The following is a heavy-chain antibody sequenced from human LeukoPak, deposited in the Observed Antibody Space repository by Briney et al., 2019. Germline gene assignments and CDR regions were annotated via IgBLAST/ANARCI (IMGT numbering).Heavy chain of an antibody. CDR3: ARKAAGLTFDY. Sequence: GGSLRLSCAASGFTFSSYWMHWVRQAPGKGLVWVSRINSDGSSTNYADSVKGRFTISRGNAENALYLQMNSLRAEDTAVYYCARKAAGLTFDYWGQGTLVTVSS. D-gene: IGHD6-13*01. CDR2: INSDGSST. V-gene: IGHV3-74*01. J-gene: IGHJ4*02. CDR1: GFTFSSYW.